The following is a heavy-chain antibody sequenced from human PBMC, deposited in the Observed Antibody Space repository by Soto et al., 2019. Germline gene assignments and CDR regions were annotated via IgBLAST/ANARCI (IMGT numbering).Heavy chain of an antibody. V-gene: IGHV1-69*13. CDR1: GGTFSSYA. CDR2: IIPIFGTA. Sequence: VASVKVSCKASGGTFSSYAISWVRQAPGQGLEWMGGIIPIFGTANYAQKFQGRVTITADESTSTAYMELSSLRSEDTAVYYCARIPVDTAMIYWFDPWGQGTLVTVSS. D-gene: IGHD5-18*01. J-gene: IGHJ5*02. CDR3: ARIPVDTAMIYWFDP.